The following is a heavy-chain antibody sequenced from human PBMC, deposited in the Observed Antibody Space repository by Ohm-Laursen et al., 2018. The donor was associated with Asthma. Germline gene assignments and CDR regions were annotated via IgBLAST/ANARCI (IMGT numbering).Heavy chain of an antibody. D-gene: IGHD1-26*01. V-gene: IGHV4-34*01. J-gene: IGHJ4*02. CDR1: GGSFSGYY. Sequence: SDTLSLTCAVYGGSFSGYYWSWIRQPPGKGLEWIGEINHSGSTNYNPSLKSRVTISVDTSKNQFSLKLSSVTAADTAVYYCARGISVGAHFDYWGQGTLVTVSS. CDR2: INHSGST. CDR3: ARGISVGAHFDY.